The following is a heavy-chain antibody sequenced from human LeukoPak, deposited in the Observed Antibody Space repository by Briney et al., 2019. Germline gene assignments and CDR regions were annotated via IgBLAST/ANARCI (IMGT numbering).Heavy chain of an antibody. D-gene: IGHD2-15*01. CDR1: GGSISSYY. CDR3: ARALCGGGSCYPPDY. J-gene: IGHJ4*02. Sequence: PSETLSLTCTVSGGSISSYYWSWIRQPPGKGLERIGSIYYSGSTYYHPSLKSRVTISVDTSKNQFSLKLSSVTAADTAVYYCARALCGGGSCYPPDYWGQGTLVTVSS. V-gene: IGHV4-39*07. CDR2: IYYSGST.